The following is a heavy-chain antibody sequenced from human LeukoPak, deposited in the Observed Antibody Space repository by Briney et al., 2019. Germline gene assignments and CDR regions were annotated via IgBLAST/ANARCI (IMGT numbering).Heavy chain of an antibody. D-gene: IGHD6-25*01. CDR3: ARVGLFPAAGHVSADAFDI. Sequence: GGSLRLSCAASGFTFSSYAMHWVRQAPGKGLEWVAVISYDGSNKYYADSVKGRFTISRDNSKNTLYLQMNSLRAEDTAVYYCARVGLFPAAGHVSADAFDIWGQGTMVTVSS. J-gene: IGHJ3*02. CDR2: ISYDGSNK. CDR1: GFTFSSYA. V-gene: IGHV3-30*04.